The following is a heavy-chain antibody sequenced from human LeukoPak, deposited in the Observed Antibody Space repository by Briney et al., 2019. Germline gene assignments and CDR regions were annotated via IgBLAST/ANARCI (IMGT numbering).Heavy chain of an antibody. CDR3: ARRPDGFDY. Sequence: PGGSLRLSCAASGFTFRSFVMHWVRQPPGKRLEWIGEINHSGSTKYHPSLENRVTISVDTSKNQFSLKVNSVTAADTAMYYCARRPDGFDYWGQGNLVTVSS. CDR2: INHSGST. J-gene: IGHJ4*02. V-gene: IGHV4-34*01. D-gene: IGHD5-24*01. CDR1: GFTFRSFV.